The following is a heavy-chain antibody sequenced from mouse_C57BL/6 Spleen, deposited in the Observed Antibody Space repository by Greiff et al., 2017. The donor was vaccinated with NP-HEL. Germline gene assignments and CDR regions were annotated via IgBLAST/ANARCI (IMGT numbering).Heavy chain of an antibody. CDR2: IDPENGDT. D-gene: IGHD1-1*01. Sequence: EVQLQQSGAELVRPGASVKLSCTASGFNIKDDYMHWVKQRPEQGLEWIGWIDPENGDTEYASKFQGKATITADTSSNTAYLQLSSLTSEDTAVYYCARGITTVVADYWGQGTTPTVSS. V-gene: IGHV14-4*01. CDR1: GFNIKDDY. J-gene: IGHJ2*01. CDR3: ARGITTVVADY.